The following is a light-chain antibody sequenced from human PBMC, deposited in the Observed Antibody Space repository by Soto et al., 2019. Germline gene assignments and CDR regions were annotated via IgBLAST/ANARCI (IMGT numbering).Light chain of an antibody. CDR3: QQYNSFPYT. J-gene: IGKJ2*01. CDR2: NAS. Sequence: EIQMTQSPSTLSVSVGDRVTITCRASQSLSSWLAWYQQKPGQAPNLLIYNASSIDSGAPSRFSGSGSGTEFTLTISSLQPDDFATYYCQQYNSFPYTFGQGTKLEIK. CDR1: QSLSSW. V-gene: IGKV1-5*03.